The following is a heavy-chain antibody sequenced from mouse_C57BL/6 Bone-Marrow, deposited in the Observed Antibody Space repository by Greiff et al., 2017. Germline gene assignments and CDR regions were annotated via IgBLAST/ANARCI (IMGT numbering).Heavy chain of an antibody. D-gene: IGHD3-2*02. Sequence: QVQLKQPGAELVKPGASVKLSCKASGYTFTSYWMHWVKQRPGQGLEWIGMIHPNSGSTNYNEKFKSKATLTVDKSSSTAYMQLSSLTSEDSAVYYCARWNSSGYYFDYWGQGTTLTVSS. J-gene: IGHJ2*01. V-gene: IGHV1-64*01. CDR1: GYTFTSYW. CDR3: ARWNSSGYYFDY. CDR2: IHPNSGST.